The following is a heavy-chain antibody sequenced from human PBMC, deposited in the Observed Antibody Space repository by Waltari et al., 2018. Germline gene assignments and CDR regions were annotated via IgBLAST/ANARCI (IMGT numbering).Heavy chain of an antibody. V-gene: IGHV4-34*01. D-gene: IGHD6-13*01. CDR1: GGSFSGYY. J-gene: IGHJ5*02. CDR2: LNHSART. Sequence: QVQLQQSGAGLLKPSETLSLTCAVYGGSFSGYYWSWFRQPPGKGLEWIGELNHSARTNSTPPLKSRGAISVEPPKKQFSLKLGAVTAADTAVYYCARGPGIAAAGIRGWGDPWGQGTLVTVSS. CDR3: ARGPGIAAAGIRGWGDP.